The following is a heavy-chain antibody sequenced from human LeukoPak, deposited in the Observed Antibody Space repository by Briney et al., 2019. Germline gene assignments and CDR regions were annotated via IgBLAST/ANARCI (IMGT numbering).Heavy chain of an antibody. CDR1: GYTFTSYD. CDR3: ARGGRYYAFDI. J-gene: IGHJ3*02. D-gene: IGHD3-16*02. V-gene: IGHV1-8*01. CDR2: MNPNSGNT. Sequence: ASVKVSCKASGYTFTSYDVNWVRQATGQGLEWMGWMNPNSGNTGYAQKFKGRSTMTRNTSISTVSMEMSSLRSEDTAVYYCARGGRYYAFDIWGQGTMVTVSS.